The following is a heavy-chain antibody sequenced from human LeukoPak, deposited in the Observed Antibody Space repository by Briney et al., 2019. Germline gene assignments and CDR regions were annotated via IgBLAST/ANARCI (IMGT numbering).Heavy chain of an antibody. J-gene: IGHJ4*02. CDR3: ARDRQGGY. CDR2: ISGYSGNT. CDR1: GHTFSNCG. Sequence: ASVKVSCKASGHTFSNCGITWVRQAPGQGLEWMGWISGYSGNTNYAQKLQGRVTMTTNTSASTAYMELRSLTSDDTAVYYCARDRQGGYWGQGTLVTVSS. V-gene: IGHV1-18*01.